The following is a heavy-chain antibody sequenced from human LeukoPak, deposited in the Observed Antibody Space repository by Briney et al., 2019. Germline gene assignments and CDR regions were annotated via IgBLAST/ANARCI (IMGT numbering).Heavy chain of an antibody. V-gene: IGHV3-11*01. J-gene: IGHJ4*02. CDR1: GFTFSDYY. CDR2: ISTRDNVI. D-gene: IGHD5-12*01. Sequence: GGSLRLSCAASGFTFSDYYMSWIRQAPGKGLEWVAYISTRDNVIYYADSVKGRFAISTDSAKNSVYLQMDGLTVEDTAVYYCAREQWFRLDFWGQGILVSVSS. CDR3: AREQWFRLDF.